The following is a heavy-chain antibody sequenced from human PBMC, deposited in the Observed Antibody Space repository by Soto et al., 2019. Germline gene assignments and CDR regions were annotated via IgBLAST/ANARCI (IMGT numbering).Heavy chain of an antibody. CDR1: GGSTSSSNYY. Sequence: SETLSLTCTVSGGSTSSSNYYWGWIRQPPGKGLEWIGTIYYTGSTYYNPSLKSRVTVSLDTSKNQFSLKLSSVTAADTAVYYCARHQYGFGFDYWGQGALVTVSS. CDR2: IYYTGST. D-gene: IGHD3-16*01. V-gene: IGHV4-39*01. J-gene: IGHJ4*02. CDR3: ARHQYGFGFDY.